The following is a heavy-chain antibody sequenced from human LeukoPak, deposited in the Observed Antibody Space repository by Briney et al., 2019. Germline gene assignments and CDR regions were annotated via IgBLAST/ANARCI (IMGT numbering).Heavy chain of an antibody. CDR3: GYSYGYRVDPAQPIDY. V-gene: IGHV4-34*01. CDR2: INHSGST. D-gene: IGHD5-18*01. Sequence: SETLSLTSAVYGGSFSGYYWSWIRQPPGKGLEWIGEINHSGSTNYNPSLKSRVTISVDTSKNQFSLKLSSVTAADTAVYYCGYSYGYRVDPAQPIDYWGQGTLVTVSS. CDR1: GGSFSGYY. J-gene: IGHJ4*02.